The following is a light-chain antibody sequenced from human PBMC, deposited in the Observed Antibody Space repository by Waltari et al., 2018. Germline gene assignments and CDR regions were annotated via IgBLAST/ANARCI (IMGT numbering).Light chain of an antibody. J-gene: IGKJ2*01. CDR3: LKYNNWPPGYT. CDR1: HIFTSN. V-gene: IGKV3-15*01. Sequence: RVMTQSPVTLSVSPGERATVPCRASHIFTSNVAWYQLKPGQAPRLLIYGASTRATGIPARFSASASGTEFSLIISSLQSEDVAVYYCLKYNNWPPGYTFGQGTMLEIK. CDR2: GAS.